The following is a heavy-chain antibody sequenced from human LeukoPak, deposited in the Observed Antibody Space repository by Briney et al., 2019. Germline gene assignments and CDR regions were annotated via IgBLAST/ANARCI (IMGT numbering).Heavy chain of an antibody. J-gene: IGHJ4*02. V-gene: IGHV3-53*01. D-gene: IGHD2-15*01. CDR3: AGLGRWYFAH. Sequence: QPGRSLRLSCAASGFTVSSNYMSWVRQAPGKGLEWVSVIYSGDTTHYADSVKGRFTISRGNSRNTLYLQMNSLRAEDTAVYYCAGLGRWYFAHWGQGTLVTVSS. CDR2: IYSGDTT. CDR1: GFTVSSNY.